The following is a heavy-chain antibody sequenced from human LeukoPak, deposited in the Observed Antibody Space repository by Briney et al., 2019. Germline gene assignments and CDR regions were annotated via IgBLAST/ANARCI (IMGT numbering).Heavy chain of an antibody. Sequence: ASVKVSCKASGYTFTGYYMHWVRQAPGQGLEWMGWINPNSGGTNYAQKFQGRVTMTRDTSISTAYMELRSLRSDDTAVYYCARDLSSGPMKFDYWGQGTLVTVSS. J-gene: IGHJ4*02. V-gene: IGHV1-2*02. D-gene: IGHD6-25*01. CDR1: GYTFTGYY. CDR2: INPNSGGT. CDR3: ARDLSSGPMKFDY.